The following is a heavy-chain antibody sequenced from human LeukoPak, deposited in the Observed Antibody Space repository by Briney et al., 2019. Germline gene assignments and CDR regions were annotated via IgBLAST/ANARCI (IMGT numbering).Heavy chain of an antibody. CDR1: GFSLSTSGVS. J-gene: IGHJ1*01. CDR3: AHSNSARYPLYFQN. Sequence: ESGPTLVKPTQTFTLTCTFSGFSLSTSGVSVGWIRQPPGKALEWLALIYWDDDKRYSPSLKSKLTITKDTSKNQVVLTMTNMDPVDTATYHCAHSNSARYPLYFQNWGQGTLVTVSS. D-gene: IGHD1-26*01. CDR2: IYWDDDK. V-gene: IGHV2-5*02.